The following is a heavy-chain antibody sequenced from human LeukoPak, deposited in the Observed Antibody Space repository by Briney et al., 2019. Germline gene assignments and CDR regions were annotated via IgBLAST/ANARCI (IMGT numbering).Heavy chain of an antibody. D-gene: IGHD6-13*01. Sequence: GASVKVSCKASGYTFTSYYMHWVRQAPGQGLEWMGIINPSGGSTSYAQKFQGRVTMTRDTSTSTVYMELSSLRSEDTAVYYCARDLGMAAAGTETDYWGQGTLVTVSS. V-gene: IGHV1-46*01. CDR2: INPSGGST. CDR1: GYTFTSYY. CDR3: ARDLGMAAAGTETDY. J-gene: IGHJ4*02.